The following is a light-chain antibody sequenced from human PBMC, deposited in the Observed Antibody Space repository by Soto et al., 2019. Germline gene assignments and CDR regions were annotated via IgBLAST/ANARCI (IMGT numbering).Light chain of an antibody. CDR3: CSYAGSSIFYV. J-gene: IGLJ1*01. CDR1: SSGVGSYNL. V-gene: IGLV2-23*01. Sequence: QSVLTQPASVSGSPGQSITISCTGTSSGVGSYNLVSWYQQHPGKAPKLMIYEGSKRPSGVSNRFSGSKSGNTASLTISGLQAEDEADYYCCSYAGSSIFYVFGTGTKVTVL. CDR2: EGS.